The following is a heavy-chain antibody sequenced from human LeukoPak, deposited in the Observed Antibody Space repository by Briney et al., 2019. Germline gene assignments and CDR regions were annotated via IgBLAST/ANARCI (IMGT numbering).Heavy chain of an antibody. D-gene: IGHD5-12*01. CDR1: GGSFSGHY. Sequence: SETLSLTCAVYGGSFSGHYWTWIRQPPGKGLEWIGSIYHSGSTYYNPSLKSRVTISVDTSKNQFSLKLSSVTAADTAVYYCARDVRGYSGYEYYFDYWGQGTLVTVSS. V-gene: IGHV4-34*01. J-gene: IGHJ4*02. CDR3: ARDVRGYSGYEYYFDY. CDR2: IYHSGST.